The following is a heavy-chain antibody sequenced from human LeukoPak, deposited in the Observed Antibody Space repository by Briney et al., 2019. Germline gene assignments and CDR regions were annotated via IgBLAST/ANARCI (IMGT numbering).Heavy chain of an antibody. V-gene: IGHV1-18*01. Sequence: ASVKVSCKASGYTFTSYGISWVRQAPGQGLEWVGWISAYNGNTNYAQKLQGRVTMTTDTSTSTAYMELRSLRSDDTAVYYCARDRGWGSSGYYYPVDYWGQGTLVTVSS. CDR2: ISAYNGNT. J-gene: IGHJ4*02. D-gene: IGHD3-22*01. CDR3: ARDRGWGSSGYYYPVDY. CDR1: GYTFTSYG.